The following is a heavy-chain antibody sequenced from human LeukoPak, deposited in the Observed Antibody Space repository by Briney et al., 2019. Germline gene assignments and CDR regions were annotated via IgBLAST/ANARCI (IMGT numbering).Heavy chain of an antibody. Sequence: ASVKVSCKVSGYTFTGYYMHWVRQAPAQGLEWMGWINPNSGGTNYAQKFQGRVTMTRDTSISTAYMELSRLRSDDTAVYYCARDNRRQSAFDIWGQGTMVTVSS. D-gene: IGHD1-14*01. CDR1: GYTFTGYY. CDR3: ARDNRRQSAFDI. V-gene: IGHV1-2*02. J-gene: IGHJ3*02. CDR2: INPNSGGT.